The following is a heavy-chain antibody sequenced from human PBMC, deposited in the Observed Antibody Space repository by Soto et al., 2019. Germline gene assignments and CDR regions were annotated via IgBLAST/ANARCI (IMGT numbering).Heavy chain of an antibody. J-gene: IGHJ4*02. Sequence: PSETLSLTCTVSGGSISSSSYYWGWIRQPPGKGLEWIGTIYYSGSTYYNPSLKGRVTISVDTSKNQFSLKLSSVTAADTAVYYCARHSGYGPQIDYWGQGTLVTVSS. CDR2: IYYSGST. V-gene: IGHV4-39*01. CDR3: ARHSGYGPQIDY. CDR1: GGSISSSSYY. D-gene: IGHD5-12*01.